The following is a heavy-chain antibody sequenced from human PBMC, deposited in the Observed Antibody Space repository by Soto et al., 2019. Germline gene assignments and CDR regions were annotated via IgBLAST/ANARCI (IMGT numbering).Heavy chain of an antibody. V-gene: IGHV3-33*01. J-gene: IGHJ5*02. D-gene: IGHD6-13*01. CDR1: GFTFSSYG. CDR2: LWYDGSNK. Sequence: QVQLVESGGGVVQPGRSLRLSCAASGFTFSSYGMHWVRQAPGKGLEWVAVLWYDGSNKYYADSVKGRFTISRDNSKNTLYLQMNSLRAEDTAVDYCARGYGWFDPWGQGTRVTVSS. CDR3: ARGYGWFDP.